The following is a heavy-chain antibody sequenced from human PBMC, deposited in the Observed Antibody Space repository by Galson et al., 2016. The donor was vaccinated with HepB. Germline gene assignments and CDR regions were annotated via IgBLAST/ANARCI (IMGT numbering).Heavy chain of an antibody. Sequence: SVKVSCKASGYTFNTSGISWVRQAPGQGLEWMGWISTYSGNTKYAQKFQGGLTLTTDSSTTTAYMELRSLRFDDTALYYCARDVQYRFDSWGQGTLATVSS. D-gene: IGHD2/OR15-2a*01. V-gene: IGHV1-18*01. CDR2: ISTYSGNT. J-gene: IGHJ4*01. CDR1: GYTFNTSG. CDR3: ARDVQYRFDS.